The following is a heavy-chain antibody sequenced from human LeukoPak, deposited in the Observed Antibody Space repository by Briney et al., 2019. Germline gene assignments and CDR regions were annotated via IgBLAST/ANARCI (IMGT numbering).Heavy chain of an antibody. D-gene: IGHD2-2*01. CDR2: IYYSGRT. CDR1: GGSLNISSYY. CDR3: ARSQATAMVSDY. Sequence: SETLSLTCTVSGGSLNISSYYWGWIRQPPGKGLEGIGSIYYSGRTYYNPSLKIRVTIFVDTSKNQFSLKLNSVTAADTAVYYCARSQATAMVSDYWGQGTLVTVSS. V-gene: IGHV4-39*01. J-gene: IGHJ4*02.